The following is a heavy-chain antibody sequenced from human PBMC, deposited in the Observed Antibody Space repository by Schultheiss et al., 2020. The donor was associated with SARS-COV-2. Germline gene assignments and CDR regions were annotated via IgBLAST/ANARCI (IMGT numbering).Heavy chain of an antibody. CDR2: IYYSGST. CDR1: GGSSSAFY. V-gene: IGHV4-59*08. D-gene: IGHD4-23*01. CDR3: ARLSVVTDWYFDL. J-gene: IGHJ2*01. Sequence: SQTLSLTCAVYGGSSSAFYWSWIRQPPGKGLEWIGYIYYSGSTNYNPSLKSRVTISVDTSKNQFSLKLSSVTAADTAVYYCARLSVVTDWYFDLWGRGTLVTVSS.